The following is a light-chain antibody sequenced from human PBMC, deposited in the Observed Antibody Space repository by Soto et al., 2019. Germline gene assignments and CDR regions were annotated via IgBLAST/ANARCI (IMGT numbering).Light chain of an antibody. J-gene: IGKJ5*01. V-gene: IGKV3-15*01. Sequence: EIVMTQSPATLSVSPGERATLSCRASQSVGSNLAWYQQKPGQAPRLLIYATSTRATGIPDRFSGSGSGTEFTLTISSLQSEDFAVYHCQQYDNKPPITFGQGTRLEIK. CDR1: QSVGSN. CDR2: ATS. CDR3: QQYDNKPPIT.